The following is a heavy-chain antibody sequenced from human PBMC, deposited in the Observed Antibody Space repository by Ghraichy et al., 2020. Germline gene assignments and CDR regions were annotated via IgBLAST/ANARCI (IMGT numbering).Heavy chain of an antibody. CDR2: ISSTSSKI. J-gene: IGHJ4*02. CDR3: ARGRSSSSWNLDY. Sequence: GESLNISCAASGFTFSYYSMNWVRQAPGKGLEWVSHISSTSSKIYYADSVKGRFTISRDSAKNSLYLEMNSLRDEDTAMYYCARGRSSSSWNLDYWGQGTLVTVSS. CDR1: GFTFSYYS. V-gene: IGHV3-48*02. D-gene: IGHD6-13*01.